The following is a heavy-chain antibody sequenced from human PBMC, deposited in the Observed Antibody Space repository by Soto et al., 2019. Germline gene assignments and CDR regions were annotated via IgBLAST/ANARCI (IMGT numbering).Heavy chain of an antibody. Sequence: QLQLQESGPGLGKPSETLSLTCSGSGGSIDSSDFYRVWGRQAPGGGLEWIGSTYCRRNTYYNSFLRSRVTLSVETPKNQLSLRLSSVTAADTAVYYCARHGHWAPLDDWGQGTLVTVSS. CDR3: ARHGHWAPLDD. J-gene: IGHJ4*02. V-gene: IGHV4-39*01. CDR2: TYCRRNT. D-gene: IGHD3-16*01. CDR1: GGSIDSSDFY.